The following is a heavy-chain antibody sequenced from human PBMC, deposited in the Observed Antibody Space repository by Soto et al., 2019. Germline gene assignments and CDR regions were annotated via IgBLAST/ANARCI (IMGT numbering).Heavy chain of an antibody. V-gene: IGHV4-4*02. J-gene: IGHJ4*02. CDR3: ARDRGSGWYGLYY. Sequence: SETLSLTCAVSGGSISISNWCSCVRQPPGKGLEWIGEIYHSGSTNYNPSLKSRVTISVDKSKNQFSLKLSSVTAADTAVYYCARDRGSGWYGLYYWGQGTLVTVSS. CDR1: GGSISISNW. CDR2: IYHSGST. D-gene: IGHD6-19*01.